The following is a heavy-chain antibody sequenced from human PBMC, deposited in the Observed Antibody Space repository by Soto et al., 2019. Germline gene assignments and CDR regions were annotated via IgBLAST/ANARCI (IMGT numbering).Heavy chain of an antibody. J-gene: IGHJ5*02. D-gene: IGHD3-22*01. V-gene: IGHV4-30-4*01. CDR1: GGSISSGDYY. CDR2: IYYSGST. Sequence: PSETLSLTCTVSGGSISSGDYYWSWIRQPPGKGLEWIGYIYYSGSTYYNPSLKSRVTISVDTSKNQFSLKLSSVTAADTAVYYCARATLDGYDSSDTWFDPSGQGTLVTVSS. CDR3: ARATLDGYDSSDTWFDP.